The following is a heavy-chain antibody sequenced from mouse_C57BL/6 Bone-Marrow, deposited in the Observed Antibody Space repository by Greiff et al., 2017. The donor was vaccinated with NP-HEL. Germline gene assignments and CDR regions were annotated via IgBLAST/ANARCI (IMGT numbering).Heavy chain of an antibody. V-gene: IGHV1-52*01. J-gene: IGHJ2*01. CDR2: IDPSDSET. CDR3: AFHSNYGNY. CDR1: GYTFTSYW. Sequence: QVQLQQSGAELVRPGSSVKLSCKASGYTFTSYWMHWVKQRPIQGLEWIGNIDPSDSETHYNQKFKDKATLTVDESSSTAYMQLSSLTSEDSAVYYCAFHSNYGNYWGQGTTLTVSS. D-gene: IGHD2-5*01.